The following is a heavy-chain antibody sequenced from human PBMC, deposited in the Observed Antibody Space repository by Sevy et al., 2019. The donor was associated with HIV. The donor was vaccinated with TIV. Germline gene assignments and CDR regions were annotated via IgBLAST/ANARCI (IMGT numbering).Heavy chain of an antibody. J-gene: IGHJ4*02. CDR2: ISGSGGST. D-gene: IGHD3-22*01. CDR3: AKLSGYYDSSGYYEPFDY. V-gene: IGHV3-23*01. Sequence: GGSLRLSCAASGFTFSSYAMSWVRQAPGKGLEWVSAISGSGGSTYYADSVKGRFTISRDNSKNTLYLQMNSLRAEETAVYYCAKLSGYYDSSGYYEPFDYWGQGTLVTVSS. CDR1: GFTFSSYA.